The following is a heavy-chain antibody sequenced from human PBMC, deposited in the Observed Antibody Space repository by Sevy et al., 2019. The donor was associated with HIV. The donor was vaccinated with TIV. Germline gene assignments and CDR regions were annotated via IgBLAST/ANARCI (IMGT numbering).Heavy chain of an antibody. J-gene: IGHJ6*02. V-gene: IGHV3-7*01. Sequence: GGSLRLSCAASGFTFSSYWMSWVRQAPGKGLEWVANIKQDGSEKYYVDSVKGRFTISRDNAKNSLYLQMNSLRAGDTAVYYCARDQGNTGIYYYYGMDVWGQGTTVTVSS. D-gene: IGHD3-10*01. CDR1: GFTFSSYW. CDR2: IKQDGSEK. CDR3: ARDQGNTGIYYYYGMDV.